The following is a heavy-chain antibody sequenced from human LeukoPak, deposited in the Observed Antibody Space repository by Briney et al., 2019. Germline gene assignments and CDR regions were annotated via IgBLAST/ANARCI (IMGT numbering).Heavy chain of an antibody. CDR2: IKQDGSEK. CDR1: GFTFSSYR. Sequence: QTGVSVRLSCAASGFTFSSYRMSWHPQAPGKGLVWVANIKQDGSEKFYVAYVKGRFTISKDNGKNSLYLQKNSLRAEDTDVYYWARNGRGYFSSISCLGVDCWGQGTLVTVSS. J-gene: IGHJ4*02. D-gene: IGHD2-2*01. CDR3: ARNGRGYFSSISCLGVDC. V-gene: IGHV3-7*04.